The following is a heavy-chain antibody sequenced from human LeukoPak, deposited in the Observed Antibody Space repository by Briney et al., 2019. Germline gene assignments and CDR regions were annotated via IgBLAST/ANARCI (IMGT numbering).Heavy chain of an antibody. V-gene: IGHV4-4*02. D-gene: IGHD1-1*01. J-gene: IGHJ6*02. Sequence: SETLSLTCAVSGGSISSSNWWSWVRQPPGKGLEWIGEIYHSGSTNYNPSLKSRVTISVDTSKNQFSLKLSSVTAADTAVYYCARDRFELAKQGYYYYYYGMDVWGQGTTVTVSS. CDR3: ARDRFELAKQGYYYYYYGMDV. CDR1: GGSISSSNW. CDR2: IYHSGST.